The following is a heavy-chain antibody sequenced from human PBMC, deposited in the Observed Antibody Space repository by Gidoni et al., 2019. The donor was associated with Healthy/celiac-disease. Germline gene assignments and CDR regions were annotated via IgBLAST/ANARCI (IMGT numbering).Heavy chain of an antibody. CDR3: ARVKGSSLGFLFYGMDV. Sequence: QVQLVESGGDVVQPGRSLRLSCAASGFTFSSYGMHWVRQAPDKGLEWVAVIWYDGSNKYYADSVKGRFTISRDNSKNTLYLQMNSLRAEDTAVYYCARVKGSSLGFLFYGMDVWGQGTTVTVSS. J-gene: IGHJ6*02. CDR2: IWYDGSNK. V-gene: IGHV3-33*01. D-gene: IGHD6-6*01. CDR1: GFTFSSYG.